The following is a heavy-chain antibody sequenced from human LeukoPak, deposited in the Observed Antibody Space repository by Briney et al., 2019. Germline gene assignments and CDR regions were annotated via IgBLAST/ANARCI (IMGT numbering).Heavy chain of an antibody. V-gene: IGHV3-53*01. D-gene: IGHD3-10*01. Sequence: GGSLRLSCAASGFTVDINYMTWVRQAPGKRLEWVSVIYSGGRTYYADSVKGRFTISRDNSKNTLYLQMNSLRVEDTAVYFCARYVIRGLFDYWGQGTLVTVSS. CDR2: IYSGGRT. J-gene: IGHJ4*02. CDR3: ARYVIRGLFDY. CDR1: GFTVDINY.